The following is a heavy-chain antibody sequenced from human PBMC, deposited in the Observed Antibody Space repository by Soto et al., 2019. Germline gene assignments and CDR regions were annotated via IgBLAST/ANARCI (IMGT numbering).Heavy chain of an antibody. CDR1: GGSISSSSYC. CDR2: IYYSGST. D-gene: IGHD6-19*01. J-gene: IGHJ6*02. Sequence: PSETLSLTCTVSGGSISSSSYCWGWIRQPPGKGLEWIGSIYYSGSTYYNPSLKSRVTISVDTSKNQFSLKLSSVTAADTTVYYCASTGIAVAGHYYYGMDVWGQGTTVTVPS. CDR3: ASTGIAVAGHYYYGMDV. V-gene: IGHV4-39*01.